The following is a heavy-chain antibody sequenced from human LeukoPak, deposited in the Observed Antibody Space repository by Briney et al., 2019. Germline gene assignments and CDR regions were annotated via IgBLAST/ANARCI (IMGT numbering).Heavy chain of an antibody. CDR2: ISGSGGTT. CDR3: AKDCNAVTRSFFDY. CDR1: GFTLSTYA. J-gene: IGHJ4*02. D-gene: IGHD2/OR15-2a*01. V-gene: IGHV3-23*01. Sequence: GGSLRHSCAASGFTLSTYAMRGVRPAPGKGRAWVSAISGSGGTTYHADSVKGRSPISRKNSKNPLSLQMNRLRAEDTAVYYCAKDCNAVTRSFFDYWGQGTLVTVSS.